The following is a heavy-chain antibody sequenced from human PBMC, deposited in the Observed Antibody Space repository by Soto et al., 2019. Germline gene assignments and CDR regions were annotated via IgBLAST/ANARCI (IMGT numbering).Heavy chain of an antibody. CDR3: AREGRQQWLGLDC. Sequence: QVQLVESGGGVVQPGRSLRLSCAASGFTFSSYGMHWVRQAPGKGLEWVAVIWYDGSNKYYADSVKGRFTISRDNSKNTLYLQMNSLRAEDTAVYYCAREGRQQWLGLDCWGQGTLVTVSS. J-gene: IGHJ4*02. CDR1: GFTFSSYG. V-gene: IGHV3-33*01. CDR2: IWYDGSNK. D-gene: IGHD6-19*01.